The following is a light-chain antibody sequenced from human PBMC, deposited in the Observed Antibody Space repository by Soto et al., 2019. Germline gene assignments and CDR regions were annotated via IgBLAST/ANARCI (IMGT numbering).Light chain of an antibody. V-gene: IGKV3D-15*01. CDR1: QSVSSN. CDR2: GAS. CDR3: QQYKNWPPLT. J-gene: IGKJ4*01. Sequence: EIVLPQSPGTLSLSPGERATLSCRASQSVSSNLAWYQQKPGQAPRLLIYGASTRATGIPARFSGGGSGTEFTLTISSLQSEDFAVYYCQQYKNWPPLTFGGGTKVDIK.